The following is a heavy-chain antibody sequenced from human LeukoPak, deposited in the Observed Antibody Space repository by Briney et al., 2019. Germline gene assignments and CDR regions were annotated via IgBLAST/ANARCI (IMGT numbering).Heavy chain of an antibody. Sequence: PSETLSLTCTVSGGSLSSYYWSWIRQPAGRGLEWIWRIYTSGSTNSNPSLKSQVTISVVTSKNQFSLRLSSVTPADTAVYYCASHYYSSSWILDYWGQGTLVTVSS. CDR1: GGSLSSYY. D-gene: IGHD6-13*01. CDR2: IYTSGST. CDR3: ASHYYSSSWILDY. V-gene: IGHV4-4*07. J-gene: IGHJ4*02.